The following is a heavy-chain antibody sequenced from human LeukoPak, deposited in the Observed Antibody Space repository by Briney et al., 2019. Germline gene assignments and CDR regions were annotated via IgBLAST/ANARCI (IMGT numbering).Heavy chain of an antibody. CDR3: ATWNPPITIFGVVITAYYYYYMDV. CDR2: IYSGGST. J-gene: IGHJ6*03. CDR1: GFTVSSNY. V-gene: IGHV3-66*02. D-gene: IGHD3-3*01. Sequence: GGSLRLSCAASGFTVSSNYMSWVRQAPGKGLEWVSVIYSGGSTYYDDSVKGRFTISRDNSKNTLYLQMNSLRAEDTAVYYCATWNPPITIFGVVITAYYYYYMDVWGKGTTVTVSS.